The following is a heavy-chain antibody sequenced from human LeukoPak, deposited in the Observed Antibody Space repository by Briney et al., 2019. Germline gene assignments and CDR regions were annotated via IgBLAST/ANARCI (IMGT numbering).Heavy chain of an antibody. Sequence: SGGSLRLSCAASGFTFSSYAMSWVRQAPGKGLEWVSAISGSGGSTYYADSVKGRFTISRDNSKNTLYLQMNSLRAEDTAVYYCAKKPPSLFIAAADLDYWGQGTLVTVSS. CDR3: AKKPPSLFIAAADLDY. V-gene: IGHV3-23*01. J-gene: IGHJ4*02. D-gene: IGHD6-13*01. CDR2: ISGSGGST. CDR1: GFTFSSYA.